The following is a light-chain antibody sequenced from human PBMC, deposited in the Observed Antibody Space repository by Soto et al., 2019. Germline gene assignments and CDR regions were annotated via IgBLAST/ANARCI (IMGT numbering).Light chain of an antibody. V-gene: IGLV2-14*03. CDR1: RTDGDGHDY. J-gene: IGLJ1*01. Sequence: QSLLTQPASVAGSPGQSIAISCIGVRTDGDGHDYVSWYQQPSGQAPQLIIYDVYNGPSGVSDRFSGSKSGTTASLVIPGLHADDEADYFSPSYTASSPFYVFGAGTQVTL. CDR2: DVY. CDR3: PSYTASSPFYV.